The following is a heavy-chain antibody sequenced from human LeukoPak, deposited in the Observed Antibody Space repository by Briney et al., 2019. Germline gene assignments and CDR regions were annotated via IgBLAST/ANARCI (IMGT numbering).Heavy chain of an antibody. V-gene: IGHV1-69*05. CDR1: GGTFSSYA. D-gene: IGHD5/OR15-5a*01. J-gene: IGHJ5*02. CDR2: IIPIFGTA. Sequence: PTASVKVSCKASGGTFSSYAIGWVRQAPGQGLEWMGGIIPIFGTANYAQKFQGRVTITTDESTSTAYMELSSLGSEDTAVYYCARGRVSRPDNWFDPWGQGTLVTVSS. CDR3: ARGRVSRPDNWFDP.